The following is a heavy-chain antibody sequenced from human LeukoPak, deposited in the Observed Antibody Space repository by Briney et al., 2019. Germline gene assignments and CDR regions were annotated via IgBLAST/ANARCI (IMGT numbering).Heavy chain of an antibody. D-gene: IGHD3-22*01. CDR2: IKSKTDGGTT. CDR1: GFTFSSYS. Sequence: PGGSLRLSCAASGFTFSSYSMNWVRQAPGKGLEWVGRIKSKTDGGTTDYAAPVKGRFTISRDDSKNTLYLQMNSLKTEDTAVYYCTTEAMVITIGGLDYWGQGTLVTVSS. CDR3: TTEAMVITIGGLDY. V-gene: IGHV3-15*07. J-gene: IGHJ4*02.